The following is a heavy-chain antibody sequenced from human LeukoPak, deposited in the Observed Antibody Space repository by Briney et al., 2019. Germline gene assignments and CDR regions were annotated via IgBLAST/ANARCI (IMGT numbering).Heavy chain of an antibody. V-gene: IGHV1-69*04. D-gene: IGHD1-26*01. CDR1: GGTFSSYA. CDR2: IIPILGIA. CDR3: ARDIRGITLYSGSYSWFDP. J-gene: IGHJ5*02. Sequence: PGGSLRLSCAASGGTFSSYAISWVRQAPGQGLEWMGRIIPILGIANYAQKFQDRVTITADKSTSTAYMELSSLRSEDTAVYYCARDIRGITLYSGSYSWFDPWGQGTLVTVSS.